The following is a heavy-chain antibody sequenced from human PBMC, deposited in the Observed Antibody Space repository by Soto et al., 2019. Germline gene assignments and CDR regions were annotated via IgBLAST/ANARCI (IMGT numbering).Heavy chain of an antibody. CDR1: GGSISSGGYY. D-gene: IGHD3-22*01. CDR2: IYYSGST. Sequence: SETLSLTCTVSGGSISSGGYYWSWIRQHPGKGLEWIGYIYYSGSTYYNPSLKSRVTISVDTSKNQFSLKLSSVTAADTAVYYCARENYYDSSGYGYYFDYWGQGTLVTVSS. V-gene: IGHV4-31*03. J-gene: IGHJ4*02. CDR3: ARENYYDSSGYGYYFDY.